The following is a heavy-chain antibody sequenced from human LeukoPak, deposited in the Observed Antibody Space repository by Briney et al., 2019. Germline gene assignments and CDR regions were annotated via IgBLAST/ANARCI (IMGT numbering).Heavy chain of an antibody. Sequence: SETLSLTCAVYGGSFSGYYWSWIRQPPGKGLEWIGEINHSGSTNYNPSLKSRVTISVDTSKNQFSLKLSSVTAADTAVYYCARQGGRLWSGELSLYYMDVWGKGTTVTISS. CDR3: ARQGGRLWSGELSLYYMDV. V-gene: IGHV4-34*01. J-gene: IGHJ6*03. CDR1: GGSFSGYY. D-gene: IGHD3-10*01. CDR2: INHSGST.